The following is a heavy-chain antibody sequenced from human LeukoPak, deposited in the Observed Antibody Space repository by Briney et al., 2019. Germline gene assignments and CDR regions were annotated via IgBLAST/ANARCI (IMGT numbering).Heavy chain of an antibody. D-gene: IGHD6-13*01. V-gene: IGHV3-23*01. J-gene: IGHJ4*02. CDR1: GFAFGSEA. CDR2: ISPGGGTT. CDR3: AKERYSSSWSRGDY. Sequence: PGGSLRLPCAVSGFAFGSEAMSWVRQSPARGLEWVASISPGGGTTYYADYVKGRFTISRDNSKNSLFVQMNSLRAEDTAVYFCAKERYSSSWSRGDYWGQGTLVTVSS.